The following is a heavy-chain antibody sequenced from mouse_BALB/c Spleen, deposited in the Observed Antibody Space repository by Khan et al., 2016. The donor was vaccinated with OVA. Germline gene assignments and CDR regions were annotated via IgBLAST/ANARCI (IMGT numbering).Heavy chain of an antibody. J-gene: IGHJ2*01. V-gene: IGHV1-5*01. CDR3: TRSYDSYSFDY. CDR1: GYSFANYW. Sequence: VQLQQSGTVLARPGTSVKMSCKASGYSFANYWMHWVKQRPGQGLEWVGTIYPGISDTRYNQKFQDKARLTAVTSASTAYMELSSLTSEDSAVYYCTRSYDSYSFDYWGQGTTLTVSS. D-gene: IGHD2-4*01. CDR2: IYPGISDT.